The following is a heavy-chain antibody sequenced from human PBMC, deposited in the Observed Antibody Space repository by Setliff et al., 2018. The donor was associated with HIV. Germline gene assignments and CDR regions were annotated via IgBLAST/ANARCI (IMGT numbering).Heavy chain of an antibody. CDR3: ARAGHYDFLGGFSAQPLDP. J-gene: IGHJ5*02. CDR2: IFYRGST. Sequence: SETLSLTCTVSNGSISSGNHYWSWIRQHPGKGLEWIGYIFYRGSTYYNPSLKSRVSLSIDTSKNYFSLKFTSVTAADTAMYFCARAGHYDFLGGFSAQPLDPWGRGILVTVSS. CDR1: NGSISSGNHY. V-gene: IGHV4-31*03. D-gene: IGHD3-3*01.